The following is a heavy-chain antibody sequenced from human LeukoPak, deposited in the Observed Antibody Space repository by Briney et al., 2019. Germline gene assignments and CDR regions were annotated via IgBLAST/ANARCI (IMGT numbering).Heavy chain of an antibody. Sequence: ASVTVSCKASGYTFTSYGISWVRQAPGQGLEWMGWISAYNGNTNYAQKLQGRVTMTTDTSTSTAYMELRSLRSDDTAVYYCARAGVPSGYYYYYYMDVWGKGTTVTISS. CDR2: ISAYNGNT. V-gene: IGHV1-18*01. CDR1: GYTFTSYG. J-gene: IGHJ6*03. CDR3: ARAGVPSGYYYYYYMDV. D-gene: IGHD7-27*01.